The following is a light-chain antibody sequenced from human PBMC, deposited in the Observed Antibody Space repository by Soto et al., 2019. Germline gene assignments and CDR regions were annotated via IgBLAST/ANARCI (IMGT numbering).Light chain of an antibody. CDR2: EVN. Sequence: QSVLTQPPSASGSPGESVTISCTGTSSDVGGYNYVSWYQQHPGKAPKLMIYEVNKRPSWVPDRFSGSKSGNTASLTVSGLQAEDEADYYCHSYAGNKYVFGTGTKLTVL. CDR3: HSYAGNKYV. J-gene: IGLJ1*01. V-gene: IGLV2-8*01. CDR1: SSDVGGYNY.